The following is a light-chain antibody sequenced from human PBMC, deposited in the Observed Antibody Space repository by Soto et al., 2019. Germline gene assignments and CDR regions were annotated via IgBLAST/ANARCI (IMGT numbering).Light chain of an antibody. CDR1: QNINNY. CDR2: AAS. CDR3: QQSYSTPRT. Sequence: DIQMTQSPSSLSASVGDRITITCQASQNINNYLNWYQQKPWRAPKLLIYAASSLQSGIPSRFSGSGSETDFTLTISSLQPEDFATYYCQQSYSTPRTFGQGTKVDIK. V-gene: IGKV1-39*01. J-gene: IGKJ1*01.